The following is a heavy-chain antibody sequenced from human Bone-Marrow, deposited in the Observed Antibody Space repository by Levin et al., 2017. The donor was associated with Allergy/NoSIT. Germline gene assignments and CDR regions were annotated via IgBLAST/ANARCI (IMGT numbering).Heavy chain of an antibody. V-gene: IGHV1-8*01. Sequence: ASVKVSCKASGYTFTSYDINWVRQATGQGLEWMGWMNPNSGNTGYAQKFQGRVTMTRNTSISTAYMELSSLRSEDTAVYYCARFNDFWSGSDEPRDYYYYGMDVWGQGTTVTVSS. CDR1: GYTFTSYD. CDR2: MNPNSGNT. J-gene: IGHJ6*02. CDR3: ARFNDFWSGSDEPRDYYYYGMDV. D-gene: IGHD3-3*01.